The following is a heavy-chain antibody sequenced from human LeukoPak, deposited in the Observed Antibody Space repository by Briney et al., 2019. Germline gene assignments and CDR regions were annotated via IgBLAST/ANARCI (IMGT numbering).Heavy chain of an antibody. Sequence: ASVKVSCKASGYTFTSYGISWVRQAPGQGLEWMGWIIPIFGTANYAQKFQGRVTITADESTNTAYMELSSLRSEDTAVYYCARGYSGYHDAFHIWGQGTMVTVSS. CDR2: IIPIFGTA. D-gene: IGHD1-26*01. CDR1: GYTFTSYG. J-gene: IGHJ3*02. CDR3: ARGYSGYHDAFHI. V-gene: IGHV1-69*13.